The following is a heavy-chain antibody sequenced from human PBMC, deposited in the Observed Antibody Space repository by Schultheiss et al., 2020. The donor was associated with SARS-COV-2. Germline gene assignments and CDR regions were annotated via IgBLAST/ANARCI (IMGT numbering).Heavy chain of an antibody. J-gene: IGHJ4*02. CDR1: GFTFGDYA. CDR3: ARGSRDGYRLN. V-gene: IGHV3-21*01. Sequence: GESLKISCTASGFTFGDYAMSWFRQAPGKGLEWVSSISSSSSYIYYADSVKGRFTISRDNAKNSLYLQMNSLRAEDTAVYYCARGSRDGYRLNWGQGTLVTVSS. CDR2: ISSSSSYI. D-gene: IGHD5-24*01.